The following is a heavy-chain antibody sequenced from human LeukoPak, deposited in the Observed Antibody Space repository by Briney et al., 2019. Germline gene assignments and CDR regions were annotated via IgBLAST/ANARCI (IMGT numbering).Heavy chain of an antibody. CDR1: GFTFSNAW. CDR2: ISSSSSTI. V-gene: IGHV3-48*04. J-gene: IGHJ4*02. Sequence: GGSLRLSCAASGFTFSNAWMSWVRQAPGKGLEWVSYISSSSSTIYYADSVKGRFTISRDNAKNSLYLQMNSLRAEDTAVYYCARDRSSSWSDYWGQGTLVTVSS. CDR3: ARDRSSSWSDY. D-gene: IGHD6-13*01.